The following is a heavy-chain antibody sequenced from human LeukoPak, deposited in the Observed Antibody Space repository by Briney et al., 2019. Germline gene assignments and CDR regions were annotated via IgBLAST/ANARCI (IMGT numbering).Heavy chain of an antibody. CDR2: ISGSGGST. J-gene: IGHJ4*02. Sequence: TGGSLRLSCAASGFTFSSYAMSWVRQAPGKGLEWVSAISGSGGSTYYADSVKGRFTISRDNSKNTLYLQMNSLRAEDTAVYYCAKGGDRGYSYGYVLYWGQGTLVTVSS. D-gene: IGHD5-18*01. CDR1: GFTFSSYA. CDR3: AKGGDRGYSYGYVLY. V-gene: IGHV3-23*01.